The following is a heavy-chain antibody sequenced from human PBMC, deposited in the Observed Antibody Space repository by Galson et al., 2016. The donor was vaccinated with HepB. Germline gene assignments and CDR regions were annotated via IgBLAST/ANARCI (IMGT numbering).Heavy chain of an antibody. V-gene: IGHV3-11*03. D-gene: IGHD1-14*01. CDR3: ARNTPSPGNGAYFDY. CDR2: ISTTSSYA. CDR1: GFTFNCY. J-gene: IGHJ4*02. Sequence: SLRLSCAASGFTFNCYMSWVRQAPGKGLEWISYISTTSSYALYEDSVKGRFTISRDNARNSLYLQMNSLRADDTAVYYCARNTPSPGNGAYFDYWGRGALVTVSS.